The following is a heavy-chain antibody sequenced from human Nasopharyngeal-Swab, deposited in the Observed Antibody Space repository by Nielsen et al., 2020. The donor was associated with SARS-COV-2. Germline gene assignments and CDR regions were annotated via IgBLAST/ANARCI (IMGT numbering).Heavy chain of an antibody. D-gene: IGHD1-26*01. V-gene: IGHV3-53*01. J-gene: IGHJ6*02. Sequence: GESLKISCAASGFTFSSYAMSWVRQAPGKGLEWVSVIYSGGSTYYADSVKGRFTISRDNSKNTLYLQMNSLRAEDTAVYYCARASGSYYRVYYYGMDVWGQGTTVTVSS. CDR1: GFTFSSYA. CDR2: IYSGGST. CDR3: ARASGSYYRVYYYGMDV.